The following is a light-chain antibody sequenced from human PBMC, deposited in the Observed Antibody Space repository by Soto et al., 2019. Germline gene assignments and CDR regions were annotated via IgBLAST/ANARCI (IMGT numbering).Light chain of an antibody. CDR2: GAS. Sequence: EIVLTHSPGPLSLSPGERATLSCRASQSGSTSYLAWYQQNPGQPPRLLIYGASSRATGISDRFSGSGSGTDFTRTISILEPEDSALYYCQLYGSSPIYSCGWGTNLEIK. V-gene: IGKV3-20*01. CDR3: QLYGSSPIYS. CDR1: QSGSTSY. J-gene: IGKJ2*01.